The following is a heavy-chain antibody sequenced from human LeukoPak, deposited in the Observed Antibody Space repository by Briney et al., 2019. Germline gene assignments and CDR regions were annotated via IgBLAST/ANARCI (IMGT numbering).Heavy chain of an antibody. V-gene: IGHV3-73*01. CDR1: ESPVRPPA. J-gene: IGHJ5*02. CDR2: IDTKVVRYTT. CDR3: TRLAYGDFRFDP. Sequence: SCAANESPVRPPAMQWVRPPSGKGLEWVGRIDTKVVRYTTAYDASVNGSCIISRDDSKTTAYLQMNRLKTEDTAMYFCTRLAYGDFRFDPWGQGTLVTVSS. D-gene: IGHD4-17*01.